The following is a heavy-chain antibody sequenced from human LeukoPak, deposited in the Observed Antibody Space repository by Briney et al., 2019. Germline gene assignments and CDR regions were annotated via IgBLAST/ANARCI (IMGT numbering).Heavy chain of an antibody. CDR2: INHSGST. D-gene: IGHD6-13*01. J-gene: IGHJ4*02. CDR3: AGPRPPSRYSSSWDLDY. Sequence: SETLSLTCAVYGGSFSGYYWSWIRQPPGKGLEWIGEINHSGSTNYNPSLKSRVTISVDTSKNQSSLKLSSVTAADTAVYYCAGPRPPSRYSSSWDLDYWGQGTLVTVSS. CDR1: GGSFSGYY. V-gene: IGHV4-34*01.